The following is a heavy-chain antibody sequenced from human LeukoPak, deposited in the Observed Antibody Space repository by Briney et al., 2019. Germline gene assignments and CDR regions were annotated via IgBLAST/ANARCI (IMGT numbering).Heavy chain of an antibody. CDR1: GGSISSGGYS. J-gene: IGHJ4*02. V-gene: IGHV4-30-2*01. Sequence: PSETLSLTCAVSGGSISSGGYSWSWIRQPPGKGLEWIGYIYHSGSTYYNPSLKSRVTISVDRSENQFSLKLSSVTAADTAVYYCARSKKDYYDSSGYYDYWGQGTLVTVSS. CDR2: IYHSGST. D-gene: IGHD3-22*01. CDR3: ARSKKDYYDSSGYYDY.